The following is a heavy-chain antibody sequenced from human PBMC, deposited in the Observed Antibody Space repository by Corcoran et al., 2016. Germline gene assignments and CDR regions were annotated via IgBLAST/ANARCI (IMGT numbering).Heavy chain of an antibody. Sequence: QVQLQESGPGLVKPSETLSLTCTVSGGSISSYYWSWIRQPPGKGLEWIGYIYYSGSTNYNPSLKSRVTISVDTSKNQFSLKLSSVTAADTAVYYCAGGSGSYPGYWGQGTLVTVSS. J-gene: IGHJ4*02. CDR1: GGSISSYY. CDR3: AGGSGSYPGY. V-gene: IGHV4-59*01. CDR2: IYYSGST. D-gene: IGHD1-26*01.